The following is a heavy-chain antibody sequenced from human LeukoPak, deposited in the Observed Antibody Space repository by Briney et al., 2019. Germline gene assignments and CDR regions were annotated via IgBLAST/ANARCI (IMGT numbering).Heavy chain of an antibody. V-gene: IGHV3-23*01. J-gene: IGHJ6*03. CDR3: AKDGYDYYYYMDV. CDR1: GFTFSSYA. CDR2: ISGSGGTT. Sequence: VGSLRLSCAASGFTFSSYAMSWVRQAPGKGLEWVSAISGSGGTTYYADSVKGRFTISRDNSKNTLYLQMNSLRAEDTAVYYCAKDGYDYYYYMDVWGRGTAVTVSS.